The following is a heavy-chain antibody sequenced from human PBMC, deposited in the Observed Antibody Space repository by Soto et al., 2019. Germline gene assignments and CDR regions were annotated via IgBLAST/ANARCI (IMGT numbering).Heavy chain of an antibody. CDR1: GYTFSHHG. V-gene: IGHV1-18*01. CDR3: AKDRPRLTQQFQDVS. CDR2: ISAFTGAT. Sequence: QIQLVQSGAEVKPPGASVKVSCKASGYTFSHHGFSWVRQAPGQGLEGMGWISAFTGATDYAQNFQGRLTMTTDTSTSTAYMELRSLRSDDTAVYYCAKDRPRLTQQFQDVSWGQGTLVTVSS. J-gene: IGHJ5*02. D-gene: IGHD6-13*01.